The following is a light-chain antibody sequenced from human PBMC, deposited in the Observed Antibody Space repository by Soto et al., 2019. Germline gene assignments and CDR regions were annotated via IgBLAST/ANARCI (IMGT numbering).Light chain of an antibody. CDR2: DAS. V-gene: IGKV1-5*01. CDR1: QTINSF. J-gene: IGKJ1*01. CDR3: QQYYRYPWT. Sequence: DIQMTQSPSTLSASVGDRVTITCRASQTINSFLAWYQQTPGKAPKLLIYDASSLQIGVPSRFGGGGSGTEFTLTISSLQPDDFATFHCQQYYRYPWTFGQGTKVEIK.